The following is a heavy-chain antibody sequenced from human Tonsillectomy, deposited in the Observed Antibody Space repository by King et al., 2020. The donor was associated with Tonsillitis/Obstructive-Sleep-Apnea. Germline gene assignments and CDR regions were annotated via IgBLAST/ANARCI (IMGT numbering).Heavy chain of an antibody. D-gene: IGHD6-13*01. Sequence: VQLVESGGGLVQPGGSLRLSCAASGFTFSSYWMHWVRQAPGKGLVWVSRINSDGSSTSYADSVKGRFTISRDNAKNTLYLQMNSLRVEDTAVYYCARVDGYTDAFDIWGQGTTVTVSS. J-gene: IGHJ3*02. V-gene: IGHV3-74*01. CDR3: ARVDGYTDAFDI. CDR1: GFTFSSYW. CDR2: INSDGSST.